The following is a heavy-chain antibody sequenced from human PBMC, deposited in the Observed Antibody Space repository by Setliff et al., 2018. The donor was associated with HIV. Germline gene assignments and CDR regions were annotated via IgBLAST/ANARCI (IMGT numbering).Heavy chain of an antibody. CDR3: GRFQAWQLVRGYYYYLDV. D-gene: IGHD6-6*01. CDR2: IHYSGST. J-gene: IGHJ6*03. CDR1: GGSISNHY. Sequence: TSETLSLTCTVSGGSISNHYWGWIRQPPGKGREFIGNIHYSGSTDYNPSIKSRVTMSVDMSKNQLSLKVTSVTAADTAVHYCGRFQAWQLVRGYYYYLDVWGRGATVTVS. V-gene: IGHV4-59*11.